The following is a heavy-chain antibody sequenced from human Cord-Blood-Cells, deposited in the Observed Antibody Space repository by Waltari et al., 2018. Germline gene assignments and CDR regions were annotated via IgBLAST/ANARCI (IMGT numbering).Heavy chain of an antibody. CDR2: IIHIFGTA. CDR1: GGTFSSYA. J-gene: IGHJ2*01. D-gene: IGHD7-27*01. V-gene: IGHV1-69*01. CDR3: ARDRPELGTVGWYFDL. Sequence: QVQLVQSGAEVKKPGSSVKVSCKASGGTFSSYAISWVRQAPGQGLEWMGGIIHIFGTANYAQKFQGRVTITADEATSTAYMELSSLRSEDTAVYYCARDRPELGTVGWYFDLWGRGTLVTVSS.